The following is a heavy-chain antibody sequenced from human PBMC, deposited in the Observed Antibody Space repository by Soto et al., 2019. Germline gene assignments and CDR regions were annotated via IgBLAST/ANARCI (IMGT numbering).Heavy chain of an antibody. CDR2: IYHSGIT. D-gene: IGHD5-18*01. CDR1: GDSISSHY. V-gene: IGHV4-59*11. CDR3: ATLDTANDY. J-gene: IGHJ4*02. Sequence: SETLSLTCTVSGDSISSHYWNWIRQPPGKGLEWIGYIYHSGITSYNPSLKSRATMSLDTSRKQFSLNLNSVTAADTAVYYCATLDTANDYWGQGTQVTVSS.